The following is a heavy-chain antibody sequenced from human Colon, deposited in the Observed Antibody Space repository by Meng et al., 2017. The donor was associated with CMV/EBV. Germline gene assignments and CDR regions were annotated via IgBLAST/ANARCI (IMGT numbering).Heavy chain of an antibody. D-gene: IGHD6-19*01. CDR3: ARTGFGAVAGTPFDY. V-gene: IGHV4-59*01. CDR2: IYYSGST. CDR1: GGSISSYY. J-gene: IGHJ4*02. Sequence: SETLSLTCTVSGGSISSYYWSWIRQPPGKGLEWIGYIYYSGSTNYNPSLKSRVTISVDTSKNQFSLKLSSVTAADTAVYYCARTGFGAVAGTPFDYWGQGTLVTVSS.